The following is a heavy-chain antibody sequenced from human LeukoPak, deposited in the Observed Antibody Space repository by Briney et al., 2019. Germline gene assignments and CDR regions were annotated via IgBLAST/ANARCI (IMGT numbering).Heavy chain of an antibody. D-gene: IGHD3-10*01. J-gene: IGHJ4*02. CDR1: GFTFSSYS. CDR2: ISSSSSTI. V-gene: IGHV3-48*01. Sequence: GGSLRLPCAASGFTFSSYSMNWVRQAPGKGLEWVSYISSSSSTIYYADSVKGRFTISRDNAKNSLYLQMNSLRAEDTAVYCCVGGGFGELYDYWGQGTLVTVSS. CDR3: VGGGFGELYDY.